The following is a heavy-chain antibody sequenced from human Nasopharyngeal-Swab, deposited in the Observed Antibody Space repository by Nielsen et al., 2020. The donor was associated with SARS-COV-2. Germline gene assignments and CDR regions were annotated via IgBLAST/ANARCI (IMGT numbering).Heavy chain of an antibody. Sequence: ASVKVSCKASGYTFTSYGISWVRQAPGQGLEWMGWISAYNGNTNYAQKLQGRVTMTTDTSTSTAYMELRSLRSEDTAVYYCARYIVVVPAAIPGHYGMDVWGQGTTVTVSS. CDR2: ISAYNGNT. CDR1: GYTFTSYG. J-gene: IGHJ6*02. D-gene: IGHD2-2*01. V-gene: IGHV1-18*01. CDR3: ARYIVVVPAAIPGHYGMDV.